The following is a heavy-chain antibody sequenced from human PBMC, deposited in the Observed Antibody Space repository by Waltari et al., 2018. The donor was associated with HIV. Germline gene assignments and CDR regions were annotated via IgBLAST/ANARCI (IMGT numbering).Heavy chain of an antibody. D-gene: IGHD3-16*01. CDR2: ISWNSGSI. V-gene: IGHV3-9*01. Sequence: EVQLVESGGGLVQLGRSLRLSCAASGFTFDNYAMHWVRQAPGKGLEWVSGISWNSGSIGYADSVKGRFTISRDNAKNSLYLQMNSLRAEDTALYYCAKDGQFAAPWGQGTLVTVSS. J-gene: IGHJ5*02. CDR1: GFTFDNYA. CDR3: AKDGQFAAP.